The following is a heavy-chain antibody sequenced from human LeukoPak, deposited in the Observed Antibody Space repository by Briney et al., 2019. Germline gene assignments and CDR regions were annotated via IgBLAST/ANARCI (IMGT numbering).Heavy chain of an antibody. V-gene: IGHV4-59*01. D-gene: IGHD6-13*01. J-gene: IGHJ5*02. CDR2: IYHSGST. CDR1: GGSISSYY. Sequence: SGTLSLTCTVSGGSISSYYWSWIRQPPGKGLEWIGYIYHSGSTKYNPSLKSRVTISIDTSKHQFSMKLSSVTAADTAMYYCARGGDTSSWYAWFDPWGQGTLVTVSS. CDR3: ARGGDTSSWYAWFDP.